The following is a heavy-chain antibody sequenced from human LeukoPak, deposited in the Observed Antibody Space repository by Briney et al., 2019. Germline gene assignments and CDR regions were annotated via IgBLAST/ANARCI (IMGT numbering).Heavy chain of an antibody. CDR3: AKPGGIIAAAGTFDP. Sequence: PGGSLRLSCAASGFTFSSYAMSWVRQAPGKGLEWVSAISGSGGSTYYADSVKGRFTISRDNSKNTLYLQMNSLRAEDTAVYYRAKPGGIIAAAGTFDPWGQGTLVTVSS. V-gene: IGHV3-23*01. CDR2: ISGSGGST. D-gene: IGHD6-13*01. CDR1: GFTFSSYA. J-gene: IGHJ5*02.